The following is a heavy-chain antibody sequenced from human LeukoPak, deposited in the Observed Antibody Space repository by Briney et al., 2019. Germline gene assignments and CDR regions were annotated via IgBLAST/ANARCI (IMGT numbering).Heavy chain of an antibody. CDR2: IRSKAYGGTT. V-gene: IGHV3-49*04. CDR3: TRGSHYYYDSSGYYSRY. Sequence: PGGSLRLSCTASGFTFGDYAMSWVRQAPGKGLEWVGFIRSKAYGGTTEYAASVKGRFTISRDDSKSIAYLQMNSLKTEDTAVYYCTRGSHYYYDSSGYYSRYWGQGTLVTVSS. D-gene: IGHD3-22*01. CDR1: GFTFGDYA. J-gene: IGHJ4*02.